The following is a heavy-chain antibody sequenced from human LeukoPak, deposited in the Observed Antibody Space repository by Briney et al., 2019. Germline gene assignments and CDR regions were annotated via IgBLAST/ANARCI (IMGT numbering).Heavy chain of an antibody. CDR3: ARDPWGPHTVKWDAFDI. CDR2: IYSGGST. V-gene: IGHV3-53*01. CDR1: GFTVSSNY. J-gene: IGHJ3*02. Sequence: PGGSLRLSCAASGFTVSSNYMSWVRQAPGKGLEWVSVIYSGGSTYYADSVKGRFTISRDNSKNTLYLQMNSLRAEDTAVYYCARDPWGPHTVKWDAFDIWGQGTMVTVSS. D-gene: IGHD3-16*01.